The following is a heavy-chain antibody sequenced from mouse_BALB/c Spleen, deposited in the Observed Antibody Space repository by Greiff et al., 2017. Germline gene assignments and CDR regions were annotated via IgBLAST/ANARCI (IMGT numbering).Heavy chain of an antibody. D-gene: IGHD2-2*01. V-gene: IGHV5-17*02. Sequence: EVMLVESGGGLVQPGGSRKLSCAASGFTFSSFGMHWVRQAPEKGLEWVAYISSGSSTIYYADTVKGRFTISRDNPKNTLFLQMTSLRSEDTAMYYCARIGNYGYDAWLAYWGQGTLVTVSA. J-gene: IGHJ3*01. CDR1: GFTFSSFG. CDR2: ISSGSSTI. CDR3: ARIGNYGYDAWLAY.